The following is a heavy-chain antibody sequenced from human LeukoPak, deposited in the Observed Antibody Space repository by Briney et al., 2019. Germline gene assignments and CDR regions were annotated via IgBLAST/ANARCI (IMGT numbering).Heavy chain of an antibody. CDR1: GFTFSSYA. J-gene: IGHJ3*02. CDR3: ARPKLRYFDWYDAFDI. D-gene: IGHD3-9*01. Sequence: GGSLRLSCAASGFTFSSYAMHWVRQAPGKGLEWVAVISYDGSNKYYADSVKGRFTISRDNSKNTLYLQMNSLRAEDTAVYYCARPKLRYFDWYDAFDIWGQGAMVTVSS. CDR2: ISYDGSNK. V-gene: IGHV3-30*04.